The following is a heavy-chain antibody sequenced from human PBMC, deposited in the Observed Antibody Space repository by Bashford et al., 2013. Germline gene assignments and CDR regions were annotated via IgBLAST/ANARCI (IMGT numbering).Heavy chain of an antibody. CDR3: ARRWYKWNNHFDS. D-gene: IGHD1/OR15-1a*01. Sequence: SETLSLTCTVSGGSITSNNYYWNWIRQPPRKGLEWIGEINHSGSTNYNPSLKSRVTISVDTSKSQFSLKLTSVTAADTAVYYCARRWYKWNNHFDSWGQGTLVTVSS. J-gene: IGHJ4*02. CDR1: GGSITSNNYY. V-gene: IGHV4-39*01. CDR2: INHSGST.